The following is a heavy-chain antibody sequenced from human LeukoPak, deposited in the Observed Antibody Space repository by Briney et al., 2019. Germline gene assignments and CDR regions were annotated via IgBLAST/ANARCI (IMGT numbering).Heavy chain of an antibody. Sequence: GGSLRPSCAASGFTFSSYETNWVRQAPGKGLEWVSYISGRSESKSYADSVKGRFTISRDNAKNSLYLQMNSLRVEDTALYYCARPTGSYGFDIWGQGAMVTVSS. CDR3: ARPTGSYGFDI. J-gene: IGHJ3*02. CDR2: ISGRSESK. CDR1: GFTFSSYE. V-gene: IGHV3-48*03. D-gene: IGHD4-17*01.